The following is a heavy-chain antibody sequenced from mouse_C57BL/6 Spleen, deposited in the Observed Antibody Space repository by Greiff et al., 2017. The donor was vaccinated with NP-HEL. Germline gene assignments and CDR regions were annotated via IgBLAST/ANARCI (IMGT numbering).Heavy chain of an antibody. J-gene: IGHJ1*03. V-gene: IGHV3-6*01. CDR2: ISYDGSN. D-gene: IGHD1-1*01. CDR1: GYSITSGYY. Sequence: EVQRVESGPGLVKPSQSLSLTCSVTGYSITSGYYWNWIRQFPGNKQEWMGYISYDGSNNYNPSLKNRISITRDTSKNQFFLKLNSVTTEDTATYYCASDGSSSFYWYFDVWGTGTTVTVSS. CDR3: ASDGSSSFYWYFDV.